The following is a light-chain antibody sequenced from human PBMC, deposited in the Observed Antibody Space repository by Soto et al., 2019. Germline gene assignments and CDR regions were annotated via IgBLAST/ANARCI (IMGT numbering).Light chain of an antibody. V-gene: IGLV1-44*01. CDR2: SNN. J-gene: IGLJ7*01. Sequence: QSVLTQPPSASGTPGQRVTISCSGSSSNIGSNTVNWYQQLPGTAPKLLIYSNNQRPSGVPDRFSGSKSGTSASLAISGLQSEDEADYCCAAWDDSLNGAVFGGGTQLTVL. CDR1: SSNIGSNT. CDR3: AAWDDSLNGAV.